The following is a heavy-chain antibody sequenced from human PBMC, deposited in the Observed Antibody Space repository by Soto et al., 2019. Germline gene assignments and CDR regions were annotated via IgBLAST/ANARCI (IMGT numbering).Heavy chain of an antibody. CDR3: ARVLRFLTTHYYGMDV. CDR2: IIPIFGTA. J-gene: IGHJ6*02. Sequence: QVQLVQSGAEVKKPGSSVKVSCKASGGTFSSYAISWVRQAPGQGLEWMGGIIPIFGTANYAQKFQGRVTITADESASTAYMELSSLRSEDTAVYYCARVLRFLTTHYYGMDVWGQGTTVTVSS. V-gene: IGHV1-69*01. D-gene: IGHD3-3*01. CDR1: GGTFSSYA.